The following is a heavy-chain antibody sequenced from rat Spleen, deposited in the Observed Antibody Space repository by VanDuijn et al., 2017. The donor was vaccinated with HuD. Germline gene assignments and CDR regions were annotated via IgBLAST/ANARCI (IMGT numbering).Heavy chain of an antibody. CDR3: AKKGTYYGYLYVMDA. V-gene: IGHV5-7*01. CDR1: GFTFSPFA. Sequence: LVQPGRSLKLSCAASGFTFSPFAMAWVRQAPKKGLEWVATITSGGSNTYYPDSVKGRFTISRDNAKSTLYLQMDSLRSEDTATYYCAKKGTYYGYLYVMDAWGQGSSVTVPS. J-gene: IGHJ4*01. CDR2: ITSGGSNT. D-gene: IGHD1-9*01.